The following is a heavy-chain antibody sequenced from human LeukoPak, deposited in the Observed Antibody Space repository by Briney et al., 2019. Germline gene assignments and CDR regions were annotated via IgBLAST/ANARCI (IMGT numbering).Heavy chain of an antibody. V-gene: IGHV3-23*01. Sequence: GALRLSCAASGFTFSSYAMGWVRQAPGKGLEWVSTISGSGGSTYYADSVKGRFTISRDNSKNTLYLQMNSLRAEDTAVYYCATLGAFDIWGQGTMVTVSS. CDR3: ATLGAFDI. J-gene: IGHJ3*02. CDR2: ISGSGGST. D-gene: IGHD3-16*01. CDR1: GFTFSSYA.